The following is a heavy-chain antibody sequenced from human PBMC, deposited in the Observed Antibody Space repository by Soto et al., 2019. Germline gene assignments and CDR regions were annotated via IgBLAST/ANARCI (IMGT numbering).Heavy chain of an antibody. CDR1: GYTFTSYA. Sequence: ASVKVSCKASGYTFTSYAMHSVRQAPGQRLEWMGWINTGNGNTKYSQKFQGRVSITRDTYASTAYMELSSLRSEDTAVYYCARWGGVCTNGVCYNNWFEPWGQGTLVTVSS. CDR2: INTGNGNT. J-gene: IGHJ5*02. CDR3: ARWGGVCTNGVCYNNWFEP. V-gene: IGHV1-3*04. D-gene: IGHD2-8*01.